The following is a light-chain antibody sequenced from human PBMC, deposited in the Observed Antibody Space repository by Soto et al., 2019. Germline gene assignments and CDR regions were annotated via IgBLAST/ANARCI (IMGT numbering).Light chain of an antibody. CDR2: SAS. V-gene: IGKV3-15*01. CDR3: QQYNNWPRT. J-gene: IGKJ1*01. Sequence: EVLMPQSPATLSVSPGESSTLSCRASQSVGIKLAWYQQKPGQAPRLLMYSASTRATGIAARFSGGGSGTDFTLTISSLQSEDFAVYYCQQYNNWPRTFGQGTKVDIK. CDR1: QSVGIK.